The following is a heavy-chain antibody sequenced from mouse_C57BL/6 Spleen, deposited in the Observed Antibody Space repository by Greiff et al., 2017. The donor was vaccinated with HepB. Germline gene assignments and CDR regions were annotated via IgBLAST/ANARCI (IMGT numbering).Heavy chain of an antibody. J-gene: IGHJ1*03. D-gene: IGHD1-1*01. CDR1: GYTFTSYW. Sequence: QVQLQQPGAEVVKPGASVKMSCKASGYTFTSYWISWVKQRPGQGLEWIGDIYPGSGSTNYNEKFKSKATLTVDTSSSTAYMQLSSLTSEDSAVYYCVREGSSSWYFDVWGTGTTVTVSS. CDR2: IYPGSGST. CDR3: VREGSSSWYFDV. V-gene: IGHV1-55*01.